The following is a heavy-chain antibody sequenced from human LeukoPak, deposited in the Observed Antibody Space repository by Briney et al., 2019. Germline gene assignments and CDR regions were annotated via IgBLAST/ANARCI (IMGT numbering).Heavy chain of an antibody. Sequence: ASVKVSCKASGYTFTSYYMHWVRQAPGQGLGWMGIINPSGGSTSYAQKFQGRVTMTRDTSTSTVYMELSSLRSEDTAVYYCARPGYCSGGSCWYYFDYWGQGTLVTVSS. V-gene: IGHV1-46*01. CDR3: ARPGYCSGGSCWYYFDY. D-gene: IGHD2-15*01. CDR1: GYTFTSYY. CDR2: INPSGGST. J-gene: IGHJ4*02.